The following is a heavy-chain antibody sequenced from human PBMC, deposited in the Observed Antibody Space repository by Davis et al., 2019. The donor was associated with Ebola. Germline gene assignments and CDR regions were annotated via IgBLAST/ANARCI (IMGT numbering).Heavy chain of an antibody. CDR3: ARVRYLRVADAFDI. J-gene: IGHJ3*02. CDR2: IYYSGST. V-gene: IGHV4-39*01. Sequence: PSETLSLTCTVSGGSISSSSYYWGWIRQPPGKGLEWIGSIYYSGSTYYNPSLKSRVTISVDTSKNQFSLKLSSVTAADTAVYYCARVRYLRVADAFDIWGQGTMVTVSS. D-gene: IGHD3-9*01. CDR1: GGSISSSSYY.